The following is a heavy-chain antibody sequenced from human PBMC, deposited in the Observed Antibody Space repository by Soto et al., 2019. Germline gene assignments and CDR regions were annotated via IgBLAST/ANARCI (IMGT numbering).Heavy chain of an antibody. Sequence: GGSLRLSCAASGFTFNIYAMHWVRQAPGKGLEWVAIIWYDGNNRYYAESVKGRFTISRDNSKNTLFLQLNSLRAEDTAVYYCARGGSTLPTTLRGALEYWGQGTQVTVSS. CDR1: GFTFNIYA. CDR2: IWYDGNNR. D-gene: IGHD4-17*01. J-gene: IGHJ4*02. V-gene: IGHV3-33*08. CDR3: ARGGSTLPTTLRGALEY.